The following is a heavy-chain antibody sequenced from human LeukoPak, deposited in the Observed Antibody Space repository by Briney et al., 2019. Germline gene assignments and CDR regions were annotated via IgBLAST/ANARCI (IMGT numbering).Heavy chain of an antibody. V-gene: IGHV5-10-1*01. J-gene: IGHJ5*02. Sequence: GESLKISCKGSGYSFTSYWITWVRQMPGRGLEWMGRIAPSDSYTNYSPSFEGHVTFSAEKSISTVYLQWSSLKASDTAMYYCARQPPGVYDTTQNWFDPWGQGTLVTVSS. CDR3: ARQPPGVYDTTQNWFDP. CDR2: IAPSDSYT. D-gene: IGHD3-22*01. CDR1: GYSFTSYW.